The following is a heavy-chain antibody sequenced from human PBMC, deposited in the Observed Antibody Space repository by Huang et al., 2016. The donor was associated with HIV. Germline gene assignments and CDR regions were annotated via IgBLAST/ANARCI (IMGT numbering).Heavy chain of an antibody. V-gene: IGHV4-59*01. CDR3: ASASIAARRWFDP. Sequence: QVQLQESGPGLVKPSETLSLTCTVSGGSMSSYYWSWIRQPPGKGMGWIGYIYYSGSTNDNPALKSRVTISVDTSKNQFSLRLSSVTAADTAVYYWASASIAARRWFDPWGQGSLVTVSS. CDR1: GGSMSSYY. D-gene: IGHD6-6*01. CDR2: IYYSGST. J-gene: IGHJ5*02.